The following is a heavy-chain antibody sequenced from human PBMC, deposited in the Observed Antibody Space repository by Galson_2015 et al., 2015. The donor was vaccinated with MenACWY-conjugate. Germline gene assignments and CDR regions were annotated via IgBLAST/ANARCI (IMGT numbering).Heavy chain of an antibody. CDR2: INTGGSST. V-gene: IGHV3-74*01. D-gene: IGHD1-26*01. J-gene: IGHJ4*02. CDR3: AKTRGASVYFDS. CDR1: GFIFNTSW. Sequence: SLRLSCAASGFIFNTSWMHWVRHAPGKGLVWVSRINTGGSSTTYADSVKDRFTISSDKAKNTLSLQMNSLRPEDTAVFYCAKTRGASVYFDSWGQGTLVTVSS.